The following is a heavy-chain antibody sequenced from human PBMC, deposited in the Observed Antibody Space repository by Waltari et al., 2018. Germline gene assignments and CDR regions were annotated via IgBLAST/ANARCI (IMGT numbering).Heavy chain of an antibody. CDR1: GYSFTSYW. Sequence: EVQLVQSGAEVKKPGESLRISCQGSGYSFTSYWLSWVRQIPGKGLEWMGRIDPSDSYTNYSPSFQGHVTISADKSISTAYLQWSSLKASDTAMYYCARSSSGSPDYYYGMDVWGQGTTVTVSS. CDR3: ARSSSGSPDYYYGMDV. D-gene: IGHD3-22*01. CDR2: IDPSDSYT. J-gene: IGHJ6*02. V-gene: IGHV5-10-1*03.